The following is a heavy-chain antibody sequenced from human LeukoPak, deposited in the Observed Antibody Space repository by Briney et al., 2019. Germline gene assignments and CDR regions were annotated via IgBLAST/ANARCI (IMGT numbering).Heavy chain of an antibody. J-gene: IGHJ4*02. V-gene: IGHV3-23*01. D-gene: IGHD6-19*01. CDR1: GFTFSSYA. CDR3: AKCFSSARSGHAGSNDY. CDR2: ISGSGGST. Sequence: GGSLRLSCAASGFTFSSYAMSWVRQAPGKGLEWVSAISGSGGSTYYADSVKGRFTISRDNSKNTLYLQMNSLRTEDTAVYYCAKCFSSARSGHAGSNDYWGQGTLVTVSS.